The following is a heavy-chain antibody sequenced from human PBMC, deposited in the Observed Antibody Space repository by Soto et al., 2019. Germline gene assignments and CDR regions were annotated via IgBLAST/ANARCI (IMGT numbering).Heavy chain of an antibody. CDR1: GGTFSSYA. D-gene: IGHD1-26*01. Sequence: SVKVSCKASGGTFSSYAISWVRQAPGQGLEWMGGIIPIFGTANYAQKFQGRVTITADGSTSTAYMELSSLRSEDTAVYYCARERGVGALYSYYYYGMDVWGQGTTVTVSS. V-gene: IGHV1-69*13. CDR2: IIPIFGTA. CDR3: ARERGVGALYSYYYYGMDV. J-gene: IGHJ6*02.